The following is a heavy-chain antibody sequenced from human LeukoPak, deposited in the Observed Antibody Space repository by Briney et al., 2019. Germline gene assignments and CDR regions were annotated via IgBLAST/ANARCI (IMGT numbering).Heavy chain of an antibody. D-gene: IGHD5-18*01. V-gene: IGHV4-34*01. CDR3: ARTTEGGYSYGYFYYYYMDV. CDR1: GGSFSGHY. CDR2: INHGGST. Sequence: PSETLSLTCAVSGGSFSGHYWNRIRQPPGKGLEWIGEINHGGSTNYNPSLKSRVTISVDTSKNQFSLKLSSVTAADTAVYYCARTTEGGYSYGYFYYYYMDVWGKGTTVTISS. J-gene: IGHJ6*03.